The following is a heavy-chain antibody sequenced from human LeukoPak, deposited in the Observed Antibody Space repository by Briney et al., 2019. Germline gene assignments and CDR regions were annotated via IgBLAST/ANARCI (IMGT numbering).Heavy chain of an antibody. J-gene: IGHJ3*02. D-gene: IGHD2-15*01. V-gene: IGHV1-2*02. CDR2: INPNSGGT. Sequence: ASVKVSCKASGYTLTGYYMHWVRQAPGQGLEWMGWINPNSGGTNYAQKFQGRVTMTRDTSISTAYMELSRLRSDDTAVYYCASIGQWYVGAFDIWGQGTMVTVSS. CDR3: ASIGQWYVGAFDI. CDR1: GYTLTGYY.